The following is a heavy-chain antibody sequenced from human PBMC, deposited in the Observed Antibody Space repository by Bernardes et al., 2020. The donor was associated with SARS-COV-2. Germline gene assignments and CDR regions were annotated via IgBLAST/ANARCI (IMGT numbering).Heavy chain of an antibody. J-gene: IGHJ6*02. CDR2: INPSGGST. V-gene: IGHV1-46*01. D-gene: IGHD3-3*01. CDR3: ASTKARRHYDFWSGPGIYGMDV. CDR1: GYTFTSYY. Sequence: VKVTCKASGYTFTSYYMHWVRQAPGQELEWMGIINPSGGSTSYAQKFQGRVTMTRDTSTSTVYMELSSLRSEDTAVYYCASTKARRHYDFWSGPGIYGMDVWGQGTTVTVSS.